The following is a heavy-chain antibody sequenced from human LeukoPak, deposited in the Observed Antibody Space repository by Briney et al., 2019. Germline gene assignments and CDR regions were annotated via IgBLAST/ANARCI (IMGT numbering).Heavy chain of an antibody. J-gene: IGHJ4*02. V-gene: IGHV3-74*01. Sequence: GGSLRLSCAASGFTITTYWMHWVRQAPGKGLVWVSRINPDGSSTTYADSVKGRFTISRDNAKNTLYLQMNSLRAEDTAVYCCARGVPIVGTTSDYWGQGTLVTVSS. D-gene: IGHD1-26*01. CDR1: GFTITTYW. CDR2: INPDGSST. CDR3: ARGVPIVGTTSDY.